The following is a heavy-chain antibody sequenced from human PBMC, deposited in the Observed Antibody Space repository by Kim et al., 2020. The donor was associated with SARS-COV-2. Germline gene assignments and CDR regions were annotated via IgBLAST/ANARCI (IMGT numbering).Heavy chain of an antibody. Sequence: GGSLRLSCAASGFTFGTFAMNWVRQAPGKGLEWVSPISCGGNPYYADYAKGRFTISRDISKNTLYLQMSGLSAQDTDVYFCAKDTFYGRSDHYYVGAFD. J-gene: IGHJ4*01. V-gene: IGHV3-23*01. CDR3: AKDTFYGRSDHYYVGAFD. CDR2: ISCGGNP. CDR1: GFTFGTFA. D-gene: IGHD3-22*01.